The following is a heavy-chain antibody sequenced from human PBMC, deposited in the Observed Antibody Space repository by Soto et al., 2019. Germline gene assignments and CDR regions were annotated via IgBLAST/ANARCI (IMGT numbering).Heavy chain of an antibody. J-gene: IGHJ6*03. CDR3: AKDSRHSSSWDFGYYYYMDV. Sequence: QVQLVESGGGVVQPGRSLRLSCAASGFTFSSYGMHWVRQAPGKGLEWVAVISYDGSNKYYADSVKGRFTISRDNSKNTLYLQMNSLRAEDTAVYYCAKDSRHSSSWDFGYYYYMDVWGKGTTVTVSS. D-gene: IGHD6-13*01. CDR2: ISYDGSNK. V-gene: IGHV3-30*18. CDR1: GFTFSSYG.